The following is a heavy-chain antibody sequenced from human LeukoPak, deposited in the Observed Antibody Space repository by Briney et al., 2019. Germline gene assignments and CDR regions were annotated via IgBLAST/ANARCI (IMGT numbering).Heavy chain of an antibody. J-gene: IGHJ3*02. CDR3: ARRYYDFWSGPNDAFDI. CDR1: GYTFTSYG. V-gene: IGHV1-18*01. CDR2: ISAYNGNT. D-gene: IGHD3-3*01. Sequence: ASVKVSCKASGYTFTSYGISWVRQAPGQGLEWMGWISAYNGNTNYAQKLQGRVTMTTDTSTSTAYMELRSLRSDDTAVYYCARRYYDFWSGPNDAFDIWGQGTMVTVSS.